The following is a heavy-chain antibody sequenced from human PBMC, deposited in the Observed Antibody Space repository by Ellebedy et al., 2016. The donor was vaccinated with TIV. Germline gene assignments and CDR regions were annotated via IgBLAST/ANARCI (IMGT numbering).Heavy chain of an antibody. CDR3: ASLTTVTTSPTFDY. CDR2: ISYDGSNK. J-gene: IGHJ4*02. Sequence: GGSLRLXXAASGFTFSSYAMHWVRQAPGKGLEWVAVISYDGSNKYYADSVKGRFTISRDNSKNTLYLQMNSLRAEDTAVYYCASLTTVTTSPTFDYWGQGTLVTVSS. D-gene: IGHD4-17*01. CDR1: GFTFSSYA. V-gene: IGHV3-30*04.